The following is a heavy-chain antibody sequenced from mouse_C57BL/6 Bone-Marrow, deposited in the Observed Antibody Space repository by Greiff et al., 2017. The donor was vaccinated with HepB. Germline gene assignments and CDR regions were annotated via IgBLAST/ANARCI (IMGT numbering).Heavy chain of an antibody. J-gene: IGHJ2*01. D-gene: IGHD1-1*01. CDR1: GFSLTSYG. CDR3: AKNRGITTAYYFDY. V-gene: IGHV2-5*01. Sequence: QVQLQQSGPGLVQPSQSLSITCTVSGFSLTSYGVHWVRQSPGKGLEWLGVIWRGGSTDYNAAFMSRLSITKDNSKSQVFFKMNSLQADDTAIYYCAKNRGITTAYYFDYWGQGTTLTVSS. CDR2: IWRGGST.